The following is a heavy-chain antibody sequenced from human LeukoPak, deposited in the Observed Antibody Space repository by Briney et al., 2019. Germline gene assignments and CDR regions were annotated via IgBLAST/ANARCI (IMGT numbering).Heavy chain of an antibody. CDR1: GFSFSNHY. J-gene: IGHJ4*02. Sequence: GSLRLSCAASGFSFSNHYMRWIRQAPGKGLEWVANINEDGSNKWHLGSVKGRFTVSRDNARNALYLQMNSLRVEDMAVYYCTRVIVAVPGYFDYFDFWGQGALVTVSS. V-gene: IGHV3-7*01. D-gene: IGHD6-19*01. CDR3: TRVIVAVPGYFDYFDF. CDR2: INEDGSNK.